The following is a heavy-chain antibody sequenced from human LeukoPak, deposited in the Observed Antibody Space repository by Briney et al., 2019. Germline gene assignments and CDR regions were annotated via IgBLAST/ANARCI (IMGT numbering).Heavy chain of an antibody. J-gene: IGHJ4*02. D-gene: IGHD2-15*01. V-gene: IGHV4-4*07. CDR3: ARARRYCSGGSCNSGAFDY. Sequence: SETLSLTCTVSGGSISSYYWSWIRQSAGKGLEWIGRIYTSGSTNYNPSLKSRVTMSVDTSKNQFSLKLSSVTAADTAVYYCARARRYCSGGSCNSGAFDYWGQGTLVTVSS. CDR1: GGSISSYY. CDR2: IYTSGST.